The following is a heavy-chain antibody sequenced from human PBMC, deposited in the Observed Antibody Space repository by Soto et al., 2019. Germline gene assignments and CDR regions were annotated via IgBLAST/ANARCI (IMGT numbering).Heavy chain of an antibody. V-gene: IGHV3-23*01. CDR1: GFTFSSYA. J-gene: IGHJ6*02. CDR2: ISGSGGST. D-gene: IGHD6-6*01. CDR3: SKIISARQFLPAYYYYYGMDV. Sequence: PGGSLRLSCAASGFTFSSYAMSWVRQAPGKGLEWVSAISGSGGSTYYADSVKGRFTISRDNSKNTLYLQMNSLRAEDTAVYYCSKIISARQFLPAYYYYYGMDVWGQGTTVTVSS.